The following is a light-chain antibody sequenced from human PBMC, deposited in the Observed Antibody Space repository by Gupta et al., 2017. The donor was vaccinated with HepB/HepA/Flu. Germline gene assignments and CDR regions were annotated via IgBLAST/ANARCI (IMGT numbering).Light chain of an antibody. CDR2: LGS. V-gene: IGKV2-28*01. Sequence: IVMTQSPLSLPVPPGEPASISCRSSQSLMYSDGHNYLGWYLQKPGQSPQILIYLGSNRASGVPDRFSGSGSGTDFTLKISRVEAEDVGVYYCMQTLQSPLTFGPGTQVEIK. CDR1: QSLMYSDGHNY. J-gene: IGKJ1*01. CDR3: MQTLQSPLT.